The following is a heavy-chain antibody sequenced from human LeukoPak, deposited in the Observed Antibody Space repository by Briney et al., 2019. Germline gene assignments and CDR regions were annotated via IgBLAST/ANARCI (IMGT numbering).Heavy chain of an antibody. CDR1: GGSISSSSYY. V-gene: IGHV4-39*01. CDR2: IYYSGST. CDR3: AREAGSVTTYSYYYYYGMDV. J-gene: IGHJ6*02. Sequence: TSETLSLTCTVSGGSISSSSYYWGWIRQPPGKGLEWIGSIYYSGSTYYIPSLKSRVTISVDTSKNQFSLKLSSVTAADTAVYYCAREAGSVTTYSYYYYYGMDVWGQGTTVTVSS. D-gene: IGHD4-17*01.